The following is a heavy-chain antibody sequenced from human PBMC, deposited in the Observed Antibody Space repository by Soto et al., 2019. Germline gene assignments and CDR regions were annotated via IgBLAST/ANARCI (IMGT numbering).Heavy chain of an antibody. V-gene: IGHV3-74*01. D-gene: IGHD5-18*01. CDR3: AAYNHGSPLEY. Sequence: EVQLVESGGGLIQPGGSLRLSCAASGFTFSTYWMHWVRQAPGKGPVWVSRMNSDGTYINYAVFVKGRFTISRDNTKNTPYLQRNSLRAEDTAVYYCAAYNHGSPLEYWGQGTLLTVSS. CDR1: GFTFSTYW. J-gene: IGHJ4*02. CDR2: MNSDGTYI.